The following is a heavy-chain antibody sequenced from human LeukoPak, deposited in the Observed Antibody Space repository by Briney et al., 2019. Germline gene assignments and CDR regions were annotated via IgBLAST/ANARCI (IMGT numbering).Heavy chain of an antibody. V-gene: IGHV4-34*01. Sequence: SETLSLTCAVYGGSFSGYSWGWIRQPPGKGLEGMGEINHSESTNYNPSLKSRFTISVDTSKNQFSLKLSSVTAADTAVYYCARLVGGRFTVVTPVYYYYYYMDVWGKGTTVTVSS. CDR1: GGSFSGYS. CDR3: ARLVGGRFTVVTPVYYYYYYMDV. CDR2: INHSEST. D-gene: IGHD4-23*01. J-gene: IGHJ6*03.